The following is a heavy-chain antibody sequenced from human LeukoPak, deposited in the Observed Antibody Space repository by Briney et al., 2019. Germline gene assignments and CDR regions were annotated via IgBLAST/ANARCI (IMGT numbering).Heavy chain of an antibody. CDR2: IKQESGEI. Sequence: PGGSLRLSCVASGFTFSSYWMSWVRQAPGKGPEWVANIKQESGEIYYVDSVKGRFTISRDNAKNSLYLQMNSLRVEDTAVYYCAKEKTTRSALGFDYWGQGTLVTVSS. CDR3: AKEKTTRSALGFDY. D-gene: IGHD4-17*01. J-gene: IGHJ4*02. V-gene: IGHV3-7*03. CDR1: GFTFSSYW.